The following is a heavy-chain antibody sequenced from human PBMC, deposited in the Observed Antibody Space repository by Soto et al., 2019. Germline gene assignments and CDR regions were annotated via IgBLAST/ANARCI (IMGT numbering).Heavy chain of an antibody. CDR2: IHPDGGHT. V-gene: IGHV1-46*01. Sequence: QVQLVQSGAEVKKPGASVKVSCKASGYTFTNYYVQWVRQAPGQGLEWLGVIHPDGGHTTYSQKFQDRVTMTRDTFTSTVYMELSSLRSEDTAAYYCARGDNDYWGQGTLVTVSS. CDR3: ARGDNDY. CDR1: GYTFTNYY. J-gene: IGHJ4*02.